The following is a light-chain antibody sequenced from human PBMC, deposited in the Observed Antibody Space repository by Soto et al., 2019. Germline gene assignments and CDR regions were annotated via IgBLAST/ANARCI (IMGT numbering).Light chain of an antibody. J-gene: IGKJ4*01. Sequence: EIVLTQSPATLSLSPGERATLSCRASQSVSSFLAWYQQKPGQAPRLLIYDASNRATGIPPRFSGDGSGTDFSLTISSLEPEDFAVYYCQLRSDWPTFGGGTKVEIK. CDR1: QSVSSF. V-gene: IGKV3-11*01. CDR2: DAS. CDR3: QLRSDWPT.